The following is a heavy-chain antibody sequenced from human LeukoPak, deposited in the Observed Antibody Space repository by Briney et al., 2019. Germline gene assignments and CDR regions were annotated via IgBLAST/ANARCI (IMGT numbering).Heavy chain of an antibody. CDR3: ARSSPVPAADYYFDY. V-gene: IGHV5-51*01. D-gene: IGHD6-13*01. CDR1: GYSFTSYW. CDR2: IYPGDSDT. Sequence: GESLKISCKGSGYSFTSYWIGWVRQMPGKGLEWMGIIYPGDSDTRYSPSFQGQVTISADKSISTAYLQWSSLKASDTAMYYCARSSPVPAADYYFDYWGQGTLVTVSS. J-gene: IGHJ4*02.